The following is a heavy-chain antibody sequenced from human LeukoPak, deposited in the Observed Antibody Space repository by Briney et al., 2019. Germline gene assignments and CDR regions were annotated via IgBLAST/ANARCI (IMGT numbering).Heavy chain of an antibody. CDR3: ARGYDSSGYYYVIIDY. CDR1: GGSISSGGYY. CDR2: IYYSGST. V-gene: IGHV4-31*03. J-gene: IGHJ4*02. D-gene: IGHD3-22*01. Sequence: SETLSLTCTVSGGSISSGGYYWSWIRQHPGKGLEWIGYIYYSGSTYYNPSLKSRVTISVDTSKNQFSLKLSSVTAADTAVYYCARGYDSSGYYYVIIDYWGQGTLDTVSS.